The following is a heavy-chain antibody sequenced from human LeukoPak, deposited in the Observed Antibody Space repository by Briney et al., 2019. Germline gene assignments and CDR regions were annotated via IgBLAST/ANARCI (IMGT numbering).Heavy chain of an antibody. CDR1: GGSISSSSYY. D-gene: IGHD3-10*01. CDR3: TFLFVGSGSYYKGDAFDI. V-gene: IGHV4-39*07. CDR2: IYYSGST. Sequence: SETLSLTCTVSGGSISSSSYYWGWIRQPPGKGLEWIGSIYYSGSTYYNPSLKSRVTISVDTSKNQFSLKLSSVTAADTAVYYCTFLFVGSGSYYKGDAFDIWGQGTMVTVSS. J-gene: IGHJ3*02.